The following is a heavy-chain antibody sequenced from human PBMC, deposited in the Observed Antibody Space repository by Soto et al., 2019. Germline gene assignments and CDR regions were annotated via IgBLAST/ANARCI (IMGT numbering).Heavy chain of an antibody. J-gene: IGHJ4*02. D-gene: IGHD4-17*01. V-gene: IGHV3-15*07. Sequence: EVQLVESGGGLVKPGGSLRLSCAASGFTFSNAWMNWVRQAPGKGLEWVGRIKSKTDGGTTDYAAPVKGRFTISRDDSKNTLYLQMNSLKTEDTAVYYCTTGIRGDYGLCYCDYCGQGTLVTVS. CDR2: IKSKTDGGTT. CDR3: TTGIRGDYGLCYCDY. CDR1: GFTFSNAW.